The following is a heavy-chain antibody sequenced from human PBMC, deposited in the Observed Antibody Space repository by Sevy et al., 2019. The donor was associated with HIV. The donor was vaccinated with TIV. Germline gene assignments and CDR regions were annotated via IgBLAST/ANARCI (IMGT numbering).Heavy chain of an antibody. J-gene: IGHJ4*02. CDR2: INPSGSST. CDR3: SRGGGDGYNTPQGYY. D-gene: IGHD5-12*01. V-gene: IGHV1-46*01. Sequence: ASVKVSCKASGYTFTTYYMHWVRQAPGQGLEWMGIINPSGSSTTYAQKFQDRVIMTRDTSTSTVYLELTSLTSEDTAVYYCSRGGGDGYNTPQGYYWGQGTLVTVSS. CDR1: GYTFTTYY.